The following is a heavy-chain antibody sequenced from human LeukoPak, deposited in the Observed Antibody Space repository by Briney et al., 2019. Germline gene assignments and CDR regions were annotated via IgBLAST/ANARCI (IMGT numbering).Heavy chain of an antibody. CDR1: GASFNDYY. D-gene: IGHD1/OR15-1a*01. J-gene: IGHJ5*02. CDR3: ARERASNNHDNWFDP. V-gene: IGHV4-34*01. Sequence: PSKTLSLTCAVYGASFNDYYWSWIRHSPTKGLEWIGEVNHSGSAKYNPSLKSRVTIPADKSKNQFFLRLSPVAAADSGVYYCARERASNNHDNWFDPWGQGTLVTVSS. CDR2: VNHSGSA.